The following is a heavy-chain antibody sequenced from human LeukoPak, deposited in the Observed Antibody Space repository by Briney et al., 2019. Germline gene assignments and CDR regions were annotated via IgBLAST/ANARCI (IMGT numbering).Heavy chain of an antibody. CDR1: GGTFSSYA. CDR3: ARGVTNLVAFDI. CDR2: IIPILGIA. V-gene: IGHV1-69*04. Sequence: GSSVKVSCKASGGTFSSYAISWVRQAPGQGLEWMRRIIPILGIANYAQKFQGRVTITADKSTSTAYMELSSLRSEDTAVYYCARGVTNLVAFDIWGQGTMVTVSS. D-gene: IGHD4-17*01. J-gene: IGHJ3*02.